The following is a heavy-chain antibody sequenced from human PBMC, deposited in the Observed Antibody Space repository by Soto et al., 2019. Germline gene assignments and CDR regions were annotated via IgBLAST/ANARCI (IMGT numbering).Heavy chain of an antibody. Sequence: EVQLVESGGGLVQPGGSLRLSCAASGFTFSSYSMNRVRQAPGKGLEWVSYISSSSSTIYYADSVKGRFTISRDNAKNSLYLQRSSLRAEDTAVYYCARDGGVLMVWGPLAASAFDIWGQGKIITVS. D-gene: IGHD2-8*01. V-gene: IGHV3-48*01. J-gene: IGHJ3*02. CDR2: ISSSSSTI. CDR3: ARDGGVLMVWGPLAASAFDI. CDR1: GFTFSSYS.